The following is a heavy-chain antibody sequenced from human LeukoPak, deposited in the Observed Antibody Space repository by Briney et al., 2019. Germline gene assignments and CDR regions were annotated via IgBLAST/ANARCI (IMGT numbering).Heavy chain of an antibody. D-gene: IGHD4-17*01. J-gene: IGHJ4*02. V-gene: IGHV4-39*07. Sequence: PSETLSLTCTVSGDSISSSTYYWGWVRQPPGKGLEWIGTIYYSGITYYNASLKSRVTISIDTSKNQFSLELTSVTAADAAIYYCARDGTTGPSYWGQGTLVTVSS. CDR2: IYYSGIT. CDR3: ARDGTTGPSY. CDR1: GDSISSSTYY.